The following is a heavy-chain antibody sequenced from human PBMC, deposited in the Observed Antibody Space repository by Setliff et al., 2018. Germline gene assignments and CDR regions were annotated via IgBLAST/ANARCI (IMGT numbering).Heavy chain of an antibody. V-gene: IGHV1-69*13. D-gene: IGHD3-22*01. CDR1: GGTLGSSA. CDR3: ARDKADYYDRSGYSGASDV. J-gene: IGHJ3*01. Sequence: ASVKVSCKASGGTLGSSALSWVRQAPGQGLEWMGGIIPMFDTGIYAEKFQGRVTLSADESTSTVYMELTRLRPEDTAIYYCARDKADYYDRSGYSGASDVWGQGTMVTVSS. CDR2: IIPMFDTG.